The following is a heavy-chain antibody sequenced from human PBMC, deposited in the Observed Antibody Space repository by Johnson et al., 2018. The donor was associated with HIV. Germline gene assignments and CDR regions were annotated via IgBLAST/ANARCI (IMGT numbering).Heavy chain of an antibody. Sequence: QVQLVESGGGVMQPGKSLRLSCEASGFTFRSYAMHWVRQAPGKGLEWVAVITYDGRNKYYTDSVKGRFSISRDNSKNMTNLQMNGLSDEDTADYYCVRDQGSGWPTNAFDIWGRGKRVTVSS. D-gene: IGHD6-19*01. CDR1: GFTFRSYA. J-gene: IGHJ3*02. CDR2: ITYDGRNK. CDR3: VRDQGSGWPTNAFDI. V-gene: IGHV3-30*04.